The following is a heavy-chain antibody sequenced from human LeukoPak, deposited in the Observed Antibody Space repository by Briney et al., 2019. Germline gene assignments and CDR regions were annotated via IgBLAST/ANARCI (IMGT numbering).Heavy chain of an antibody. CDR3: ARDVYYYGSGSYPRNWFDP. Sequence: GSSVKVSCKASGGTFISYAISWVRQAPGQGLEWMGRIIPILGIANYAQKFQGRVTITADKSTSTAYMELSSLRSEDTAVYYCARDVYYYGSGSYPRNWFDPWGQGTLVTVSS. CDR2: IIPILGIA. J-gene: IGHJ5*02. CDR1: GGTFISYA. D-gene: IGHD3-10*01. V-gene: IGHV1-69*04.